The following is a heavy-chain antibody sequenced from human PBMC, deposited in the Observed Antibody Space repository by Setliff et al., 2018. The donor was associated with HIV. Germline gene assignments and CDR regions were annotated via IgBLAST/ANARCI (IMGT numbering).Heavy chain of an antibody. J-gene: IGHJ5*02. CDR3: ARGRVGATSTRP. V-gene: IGHV1-18*01. CDR2: ISAYQGNT. D-gene: IGHD1-26*01. Sequence: ASVKVSCKASGYTFSSYGISWVRQAPGQGLEWMGWISAYQGNTNYAQKFQGRVTITADESTSTAYMELSSLRSEDTAVYYCARGRVGATSTRPWGQGTLVTVPQ. CDR1: GYTFSSYG.